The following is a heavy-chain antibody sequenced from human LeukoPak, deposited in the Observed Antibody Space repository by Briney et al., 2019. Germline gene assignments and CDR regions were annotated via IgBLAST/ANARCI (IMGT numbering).Heavy chain of an antibody. D-gene: IGHD2-15*01. CDR1: GYTFTGYY. V-gene: IGHV1-2*02. CDR3: ATYCSGGSCYPDDNYYGMDV. CDR2: INPNSGGT. Sequence: ASVKVSCKASGYTFTGYYMHWVRQAPGRGLEWMRWINPNSGGTNYAQKFQGRVTMTRDTSISTAYMELSRLRSDDTAVYYCATYCSGGSCYPDDNYYGMDVWGQGTTVTVSS. J-gene: IGHJ6*02.